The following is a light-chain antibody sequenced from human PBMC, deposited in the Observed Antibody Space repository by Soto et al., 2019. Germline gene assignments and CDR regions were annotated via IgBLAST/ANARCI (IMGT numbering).Light chain of an antibody. Sequence: EIVMTQSPATLSVSPGGRATLSCRASQSISSSYLAWYQQKPGQAPRLLIYGASSRATGIPDRFSGSGSGTDFTLTISRLEPEDFAVHYCQQYGSSPWTFGQGTKVEIK. J-gene: IGKJ1*01. CDR1: QSISSSY. CDR2: GAS. CDR3: QQYGSSPWT. V-gene: IGKV3-20*01.